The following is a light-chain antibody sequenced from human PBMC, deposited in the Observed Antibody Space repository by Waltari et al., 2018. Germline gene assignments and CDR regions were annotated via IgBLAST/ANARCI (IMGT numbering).Light chain of an antibody. CDR2: DVS. V-gene: IGLV2-11*01. Sequence: QSALTQPRSVSGSPGQSVTISCTGTNSDVGGYNYVPWYQQHPGKAPKLMIYDVSKRPSGVPDRFSGSKSGNTASLTISGLQAEDEADYYCCSYAGSRVLFGGGTKLTVL. CDR3: CSYAGSRVL. J-gene: IGLJ2*01. CDR1: NSDVGGYNY.